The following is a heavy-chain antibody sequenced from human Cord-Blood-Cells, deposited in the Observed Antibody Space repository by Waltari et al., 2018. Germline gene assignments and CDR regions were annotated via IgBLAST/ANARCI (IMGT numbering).Heavy chain of an antibody. Sequence: EVQLVESGGGLVQPGWSLRLSWAASSFTFSIFWMSWVRQDQGKGLEWVANIKQDGSEKYYVDSVKGRFTISRDNAKNSLYLQMNSLRAEDTAVYYCARGDWYFDLWGRGTLVTVSS. V-gene: IGHV3-7*01. J-gene: IGHJ2*01. CDR3: ARGDWYFDL. CDR2: IKQDGSEK. CDR1: SFTFSIFW.